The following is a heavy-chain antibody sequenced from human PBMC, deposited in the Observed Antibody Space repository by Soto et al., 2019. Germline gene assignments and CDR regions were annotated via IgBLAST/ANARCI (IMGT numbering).Heavy chain of an antibody. Sequence: GGSLRLSCAASGFTFSSYAMSWVRQAPGKGLEWVSAISGSGGSTYYADSVKGRFTISRDNSKNTLYLQMNSLRAEDTAVYYCAKEGPEYITMVRGVIGRVDYWGQGTLVTVSS. D-gene: IGHD3-10*01. CDR2: ISGSGGST. V-gene: IGHV3-23*01. CDR1: GFTFSSYA. J-gene: IGHJ4*02. CDR3: AKEGPEYITMVRGVIGRVDY.